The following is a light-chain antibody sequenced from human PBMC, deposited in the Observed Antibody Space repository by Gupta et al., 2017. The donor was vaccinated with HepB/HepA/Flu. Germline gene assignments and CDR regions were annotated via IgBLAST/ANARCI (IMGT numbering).Light chain of an antibody. Sequence: EIVMTQSPATLSVSPGERVAFSCRASQDVHTNLAWMQQKPGQAPKVLFYGASARATGVPARFIGSGSRTEFTLTITSLQSEDVAVYVCQQYNNWPWTCGQGTKVEI. V-gene: IGKV3-15*01. CDR2: GAS. J-gene: IGKJ1*01. CDR1: QDVHTN. CDR3: QQYNNWPWT.